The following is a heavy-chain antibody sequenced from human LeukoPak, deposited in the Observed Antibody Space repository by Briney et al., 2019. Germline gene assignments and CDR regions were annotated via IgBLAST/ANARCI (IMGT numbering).Heavy chain of an antibody. CDR1: GGSFSGYY. J-gene: IGHJ4*02. V-gene: IGHV4-30-4*08. Sequence: SSETLSLTCAVYGGSFSGYYWSWIRQPPGKGLEWIGYIYYSGSTYYNPSLKSRVTISVDTSKNQFSLKLSSVTAADTAVYYCARIAVAGTNPFDCWGQGTLVTVSS. D-gene: IGHD6-19*01. CDR2: IYYSGST. CDR3: ARIAVAGTNPFDC.